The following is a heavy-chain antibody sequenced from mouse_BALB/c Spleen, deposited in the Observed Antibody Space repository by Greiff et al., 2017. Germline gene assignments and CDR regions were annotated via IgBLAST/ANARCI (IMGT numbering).Heavy chain of an antibody. V-gene: IGHV6-6*02. CDR1: GFTFSSYW. CDR3: TRDGYYSWFAY. CDR2: IRLKSDNYAT. Sequence: DVKLVESGGGLVQPGGSMKLSCVASGFTFSSYWMSWVRQSPEKGLEWVAEIRLKSDNYATHYAESVKGKFTISRDDSKSRLYLQMNSLRAEDTGIYYCTRDGYYSWFAYWGQGTLVTVSA. J-gene: IGHJ3*01. D-gene: IGHD2-3*01.